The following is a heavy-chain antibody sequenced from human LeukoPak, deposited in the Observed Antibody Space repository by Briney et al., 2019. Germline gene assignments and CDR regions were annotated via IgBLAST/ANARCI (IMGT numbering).Heavy chain of an antibody. J-gene: IGHJ4*02. CDR2: ISSDGGST. CDR1: GFTFSSYA. D-gene: IGHD6-6*01. CDR3: ARLTGSSSSGRYFDY. V-gene: IGHV3-64*01. Sequence: GGSLRLSCAASGFTFSSYAMHWVRQALRKGLEYVSAISSDGGSTYYANSVKGRFTISRDNSKNTLYLQMGSLRAEDMAVYYCARLTGSSSSGRYFDYWGQGTLVTVSS.